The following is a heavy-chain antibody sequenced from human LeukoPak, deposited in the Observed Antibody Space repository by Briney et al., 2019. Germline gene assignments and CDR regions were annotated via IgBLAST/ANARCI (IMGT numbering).Heavy chain of an antibody. V-gene: IGHV1-18*01. D-gene: IGHD5-18*01. CDR3: ARERVTAMVPYYFDY. CDR2: ISAYNGNT. J-gene: IGHJ4*02. CDR1: GYTFTSYG. Sequence: ASVKVSCKASGYTFTSYGISWVRQAPGQGLEWMGWISAYNGNTNYAQKLQGRVTMTTDTSNSTAYMELRSLRSDDTAVYYCARERVTAMVPYYFDYWGQGTLVTVSS.